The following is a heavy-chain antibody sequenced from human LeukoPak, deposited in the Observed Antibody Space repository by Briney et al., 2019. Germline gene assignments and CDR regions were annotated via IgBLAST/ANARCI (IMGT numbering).Heavy chain of an antibody. Sequence: GESLKISCKGSGYGFTSYWIGWVRQMPGKGLEWMGIIYPGDSDTRYSPSFQGQVTISADKSISTAYLQWSSLKASDTAMYYCARRLLWFGELFHDAFDIRGQGTMVTVSS. CDR1: GYGFTSYW. D-gene: IGHD3-10*01. CDR2: IYPGDSDT. J-gene: IGHJ3*02. CDR3: ARRLLWFGELFHDAFDI. V-gene: IGHV5-51*01.